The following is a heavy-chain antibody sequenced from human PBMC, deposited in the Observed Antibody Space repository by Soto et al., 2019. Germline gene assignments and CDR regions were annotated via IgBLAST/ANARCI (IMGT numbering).Heavy chain of an antibody. CDR3: ARVERGTATTVVDAFDI. V-gene: IGHV4-34*01. CDR1: GGSVNSGNYY. Sequence: QVQLQQWGAGLLKPSETLSLTCAVFGGSVNSGNYYWSWIRQPPGKGLEWIGEMSHSGGTHFNPSLKSRVTISADPSKNQFALKMSSVTAADTALYYCARVERGTATTVVDAFDIWGPGTMVTVSS. CDR2: MSHSGGT. D-gene: IGHD1-1*01. J-gene: IGHJ3*02.